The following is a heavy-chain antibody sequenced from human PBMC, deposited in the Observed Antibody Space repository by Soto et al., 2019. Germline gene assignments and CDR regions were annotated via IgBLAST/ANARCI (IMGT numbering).Heavy chain of an antibody. J-gene: IGHJ5*02. Sequence: EVQLVESGGGLVQPGRSLRLSCAASGFTFDDYAMHWVRQAPGKGLEWVSGISWNSGSIGYADSVKGRFTISRDNAKNSLYRQMNSLRAEDTALYYCASRQVYSSGWYQLVGWFDPWGQGTLVTVSS. D-gene: IGHD6-19*01. V-gene: IGHV3-9*01. CDR1: GFTFDDYA. CDR3: ASRQVYSSGWYQLVGWFDP. CDR2: ISWNSGSI.